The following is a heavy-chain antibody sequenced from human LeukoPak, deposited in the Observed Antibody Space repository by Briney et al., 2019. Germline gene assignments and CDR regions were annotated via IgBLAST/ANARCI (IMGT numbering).Heavy chain of an antibody. V-gene: IGHV4-61*02. CDR2: IYSSGST. D-gene: IGHD3-10*01. CDR3: ARDTSRGEKHGRDY. CDR1: GGSIRSSRYY. Sequence: SETLSLTCTVSGGSIRSSRYYWAWIRQPAGKGLEWIGRIYSSGSTNYNPSLKSRLTMSLDTSKNQFSLKLSSVTAADTAVYYCARDTSRGEKHGRDYWGQGTLVTVSS. J-gene: IGHJ4*02.